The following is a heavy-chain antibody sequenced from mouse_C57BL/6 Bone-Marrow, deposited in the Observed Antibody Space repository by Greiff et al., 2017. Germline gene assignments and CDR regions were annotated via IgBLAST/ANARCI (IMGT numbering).Heavy chain of an antibody. D-gene: IGHD2-3*01. Sequence: DVKLVESGGGLVQPGGSLKLSCAASGFTFSDYYMYWVRQTPEKRLEWVAYISNGGGSTYYPDTVKGRFTISRDNAKNTLYLQMSRLKSEDTAMYYCARHHDGYYYAMDYWGQGTSVTVSS. J-gene: IGHJ4*01. CDR3: ARHHDGYYYAMDY. V-gene: IGHV5-12*01. CDR2: ISNGGGST. CDR1: GFTFSDYY.